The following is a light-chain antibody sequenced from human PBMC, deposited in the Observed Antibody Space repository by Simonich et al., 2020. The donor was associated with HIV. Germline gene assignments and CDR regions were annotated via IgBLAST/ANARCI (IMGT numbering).Light chain of an antibody. V-gene: IGKV1-9*01. CDR3: QQYNSYSYT. CDR1: QDISSY. J-gene: IGKJ2*01. Sequence: DIQLTQSPSFLSASVGDRVTITCRASQDISSYLAWYQQKPGEAPKLLIYAASTLQSGVPSRFSGSGSGTEFTLTISSLQPDDFATYYCQQYNSYSYTFGQGTKLEIK. CDR2: AAS.